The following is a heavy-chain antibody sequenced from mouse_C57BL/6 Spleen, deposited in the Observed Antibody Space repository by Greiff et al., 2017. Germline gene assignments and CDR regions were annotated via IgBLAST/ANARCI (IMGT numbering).Heavy chain of an antibody. V-gene: IGHV1-81*01. CDR2: IYPRSGNT. J-gene: IGHJ3*01. CDR3: ATGNYTAY. D-gene: IGHD2-1*01. CDR1: GYTFTSYG. Sequence: VKLQESGAELARPGASVKLSCKASGYTFTSYGISWVKQRTGQGLEWIGEIYPRSGNTYYNEKFKGKATLTADKSSSTAYMELRSLTSEDSAVYFCATGNYTAYWGQGTLVTVSA.